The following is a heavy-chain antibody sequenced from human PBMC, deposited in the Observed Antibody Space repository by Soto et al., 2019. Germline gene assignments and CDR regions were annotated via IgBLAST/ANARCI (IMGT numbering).Heavy chain of an antibody. J-gene: IGHJ4*02. CDR3: AHGDPLDFHY. CDR1: GFSLSPRGVA. CDR2: IYWNGIE. Sequence: QITLKESGPTLVNPPQTLTLTCTFSGFSLSPRGVAVGWFRQPPGKALEWLALIYWNGIERYSPSLKIRLTLTKDPSKSQVVLTMTNMDPVDTAAYFCAHGDPLDFHYWGQGTLVTVS. V-gene: IGHV2-5*01. D-gene: IGHD3-10*01.